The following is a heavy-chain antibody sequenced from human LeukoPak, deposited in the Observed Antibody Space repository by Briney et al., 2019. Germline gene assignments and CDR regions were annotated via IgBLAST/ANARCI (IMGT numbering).Heavy chain of an antibody. J-gene: IGHJ6*02. V-gene: IGHV1-18*01. Sequence: ASVKVSCTTSGYIFTNYGLSWVRQAPGQGLEWMGWISAYNGNTNYAQKLQGRVTMTTDTSTSTAYMELRSLRSDDTAVYYCAREGYFGSGIDYYYGMDVWGQGTQVTFSS. D-gene: IGHD3-10*01. CDR2: ISAYNGNT. CDR1: GYIFTNYG. CDR3: AREGYFGSGIDYYYGMDV.